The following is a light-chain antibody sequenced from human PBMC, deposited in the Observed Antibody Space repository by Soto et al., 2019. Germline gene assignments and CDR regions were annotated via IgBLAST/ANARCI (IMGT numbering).Light chain of an antibody. CDR1: GSNIGAGYD. J-gene: IGLJ3*02. V-gene: IGLV1-40*01. CDR3: QSYDTGLSGSL. Sequence: QSVLTQPPSVSGAPGQRVTISCTGSGSNIGAGYDVHWYQQLPGTAPRVLIYANTIRSSGVPDRFSGSKSGTSASLAITGLQAEDEADYYCQSYDTGLSGSLFGGGTKVTVL. CDR2: ANT.